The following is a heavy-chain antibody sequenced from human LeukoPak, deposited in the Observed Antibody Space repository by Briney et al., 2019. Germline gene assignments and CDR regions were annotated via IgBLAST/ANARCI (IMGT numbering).Heavy chain of an antibody. J-gene: IGHJ5*02. Sequence: GESLKISCRGSGYSFTSYWIGWVRQKPGKGLEWMGIIYPGDSDTRYSPSFQGQVTISVDTSINTAYLQWISLKASDTVMYYCARHPIAAGGAYNWFDPWGQGTLVTVSS. D-gene: IGHD6-13*01. CDR3: ARHPIAAGGAYNWFDP. CDR2: IYPGDSDT. V-gene: IGHV5-51*01. CDR1: GYSFTSYW.